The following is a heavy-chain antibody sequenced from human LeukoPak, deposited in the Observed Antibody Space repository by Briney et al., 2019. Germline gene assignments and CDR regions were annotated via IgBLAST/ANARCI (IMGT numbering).Heavy chain of an antibody. J-gene: IGHJ5*02. D-gene: IGHD3-10*01. CDR2: IYTSGST. Sequence: SETLSLTCTVSGGSISSYYWSWIRQPAGKGLEWIGRIYTSGSTNYNPSLKSRVTMSVDTSKNQFSLKLSSVTAADTAVYYCARDYPLWFGELFWHEWFDPWGQGTLVTVSS. CDR1: GGSISSYY. CDR3: ARDYPLWFGELFWHEWFDP. V-gene: IGHV4-4*07.